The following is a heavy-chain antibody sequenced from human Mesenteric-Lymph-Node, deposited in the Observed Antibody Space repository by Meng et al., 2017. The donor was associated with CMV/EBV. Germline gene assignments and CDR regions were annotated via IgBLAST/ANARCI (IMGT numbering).Heavy chain of an antibody. D-gene: IGHD2-21*01. Sequence: GESLKISCAASGFTFSDYYMNWIRQPPGKGLEWVSYISSSGSAIYYADSVKGRFTISRDNAKNSLYLQMNSLRAEDTAVYFCARDSRPCVGDCYSYFYGMGVWGQGTTVTVSS. CDR3: ARDSRPCVGDCYSYFYGMGV. CDR1: GFTFSDYY. V-gene: IGHV3-11*01. J-gene: IGHJ6*02. CDR2: ISSSGSAI.